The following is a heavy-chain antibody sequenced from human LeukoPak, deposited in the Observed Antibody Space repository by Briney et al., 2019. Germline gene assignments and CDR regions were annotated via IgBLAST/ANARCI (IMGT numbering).Heavy chain of an antibody. CDR1: GFTFSSHP. CDR3: ARDYPADY. Sequence: GGSLRLSCAASGFTFSSHPIHWVRQAPGKGLDWVALISSDGSDKKYADSVKGRFTISRDNSKNTLYLQMHSLRVEDTAVYYCARDYPADYWGQGTLVTVSS. CDR2: ISSDGSDK. V-gene: IGHV3-30-3*01. J-gene: IGHJ4*02.